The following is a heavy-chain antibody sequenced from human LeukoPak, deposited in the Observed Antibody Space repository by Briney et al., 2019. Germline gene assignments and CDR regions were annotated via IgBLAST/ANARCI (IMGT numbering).Heavy chain of an antibody. V-gene: IGHV4-4*07. Sequence: SETLSLTCTVSGGSISGYYWNWFRQPAGKGLEWIGRIYTSGTTDDNPSLKSRVTMSVDTSRNQVSLKLTSVTAADTAVYYCARGLWSGYSDYWGQGTLVTVSS. J-gene: IGHJ4*02. CDR3: ARGLWSGYSDY. D-gene: IGHD3-3*01. CDR1: GGSISGYY. CDR2: IYTSGTT.